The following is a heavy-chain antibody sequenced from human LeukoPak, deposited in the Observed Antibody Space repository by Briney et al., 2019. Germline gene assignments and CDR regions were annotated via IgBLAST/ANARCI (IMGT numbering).Heavy chain of an antibody. V-gene: IGHV3-7*03. CDR2: IEEDGSEK. J-gene: IGHJ4*02. CDR1: GLYFSSRW. D-gene: IGHD6-13*01. CDR3: ARDSGWWRFDF. Sequence: GGSLRLSCAASGLYFSSRWMNWVRQAPGQGLEWVASIEEDGSEKHYVDSVKGRFTISRDNGKNSLYLQMNSLRAEDTAVYYCARDSGWWRFDFWGQGTLVTVSS.